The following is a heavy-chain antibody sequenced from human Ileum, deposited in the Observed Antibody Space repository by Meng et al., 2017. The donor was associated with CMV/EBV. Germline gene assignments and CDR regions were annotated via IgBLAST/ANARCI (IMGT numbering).Heavy chain of an antibody. CDR3: AREESVGIAVTGTFDY. CDR2: IYSSGST. Sequence: QLPESGSGLVKPSETLSLTCTVSGDSISSNFWSWIRQPAGKGLEWIGRIYSSGSTFYNPSLNSRVTMSVDTSKNQFSLSLASVTAADTAIYFCAREESVGIAVTGTFDYWGQGILVTVSS. CDR1: GDSISSNF. D-gene: IGHD6-19*01. J-gene: IGHJ4*02. V-gene: IGHV4-4*07.